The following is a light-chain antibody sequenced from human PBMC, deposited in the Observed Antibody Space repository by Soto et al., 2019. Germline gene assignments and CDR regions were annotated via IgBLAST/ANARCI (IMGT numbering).Light chain of an antibody. J-gene: IGLJ3*02. CDR2: GNS. CDR3: QSYDSSLSGGV. CDR1: SSNIGAGYD. V-gene: IGLV1-40*01. Sequence: QSMLTQPPSVSGAPGQRVTISCTGSSSNIGAGYDVHWYQQLPGTAPKLLIYGNSNRPSGVPDRFSGSKSGTSGSLAITGLQAEDEADYYCQSYDSSLSGGVFGGGTKLTVL.